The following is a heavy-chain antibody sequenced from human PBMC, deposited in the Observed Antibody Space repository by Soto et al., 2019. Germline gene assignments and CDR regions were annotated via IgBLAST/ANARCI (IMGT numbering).Heavy chain of an antibody. CDR1: GYAFTSYG. Sequence: ASVKVSCKASGYAFTSYGISWVRQAPGQGLEWMGWISAYNGNTNYAQKLQGRVTMTTDTSTSTAYMELRSLRSDDTAVYYCARKLYYYDSSGYFDYWGEGTLVTVCS. CDR2: ISAYNGNT. CDR3: ARKLYYYDSSGYFDY. J-gene: IGHJ4*02. V-gene: IGHV1-18*01. D-gene: IGHD3-22*01.